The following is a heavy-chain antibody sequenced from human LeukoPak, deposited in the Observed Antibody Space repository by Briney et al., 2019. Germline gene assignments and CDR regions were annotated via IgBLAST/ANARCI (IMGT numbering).Heavy chain of an antibody. V-gene: IGHV4-4*07. D-gene: IGHD3-9*01. Sequence: SETLSLTCTVSGGSISSYYWSWIRQPAGKGLEWIGRIYISGSTNYNPSLKSRVTMSVDTSKNQFSLKLSSVTAADTAVYYCARGRGDRLVNWFDPWGQGTLVTVSS. CDR2: IYISGST. CDR3: ARGRGDRLVNWFDP. CDR1: GGSISSYY. J-gene: IGHJ5*02.